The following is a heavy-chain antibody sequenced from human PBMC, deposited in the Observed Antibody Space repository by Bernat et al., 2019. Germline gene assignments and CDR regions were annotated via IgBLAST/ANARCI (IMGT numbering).Heavy chain of an antibody. CDR3: ARDHRFNYYGSGSYNYYMDV. CDR1: GFTFSSYS. J-gene: IGHJ6*03. Sequence: EVQLVESGGGLVKPGGSLRLSCAASGFTFSSYSMNWVRQAPGKGLEWVSSISSSSSYIYYADSVKGRFTISRDNSKNTLYLQMNSLRAEDTAVYYCARDHRFNYYGSGSYNYYMDVWGKGTTVTVSS. CDR2: ISSSSSYI. D-gene: IGHD3-10*01. V-gene: IGHV3-21*01.